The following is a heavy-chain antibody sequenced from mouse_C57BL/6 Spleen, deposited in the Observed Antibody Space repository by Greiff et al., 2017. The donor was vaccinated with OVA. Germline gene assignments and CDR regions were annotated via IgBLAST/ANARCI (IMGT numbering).Heavy chain of an antibody. Sequence: EVNVVESGGGLVQPGGSLSLSCAASGFTFTDYYMSWVRQPPGKALEWLGFIRNKANGYTTEYSASVKGRFTISRDNSQSILYLQMNALRAEDSATYYCASSAYYAMDYWGQGTSVTVSS. CDR2: IRNKANGYTT. CDR1: GFTFTDYY. CDR3: ASSAYYAMDY. V-gene: IGHV7-3*01. J-gene: IGHJ4*01.